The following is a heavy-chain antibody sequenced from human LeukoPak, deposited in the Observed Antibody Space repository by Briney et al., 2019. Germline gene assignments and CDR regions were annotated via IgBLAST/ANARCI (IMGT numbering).Heavy chain of an antibody. D-gene: IGHD3-22*01. CDR1: GGSISSYY. Sequence: PSETLSLTCSVSGGSISSYYWSWIRQPPGKGLEWMGYIYYSGSTNYNPSLKSRVAISVDTSKNQFSLKLSSVTAADTAVYYCARTEVLPDYYDSSGGFDYWGQGILVTVSS. CDR3: ARTEVLPDYYDSSGGFDY. J-gene: IGHJ4*02. V-gene: IGHV4-59*01. CDR2: IYYSGST.